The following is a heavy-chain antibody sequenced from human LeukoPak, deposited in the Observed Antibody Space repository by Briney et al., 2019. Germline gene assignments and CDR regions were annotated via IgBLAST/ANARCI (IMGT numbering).Heavy chain of an antibody. V-gene: IGHV3-23*01. CDR1: GFTFSSYA. CDR2: ISGSGGST. J-gene: IGHJ3*02. CDR3: AKDRGGYCSGGSCYGGAFDI. Sequence: GGSLRLSCAASGFTFSSYAMSWVRQAPGKGLEWVSAISGSGGSTYYADSVKGRFTISRDNSKNTLYLQMNSLRAEDTAVYCCAKDRGGYCSGGSCYGGAFDIWGQGTMVTVSS. D-gene: IGHD2-15*01.